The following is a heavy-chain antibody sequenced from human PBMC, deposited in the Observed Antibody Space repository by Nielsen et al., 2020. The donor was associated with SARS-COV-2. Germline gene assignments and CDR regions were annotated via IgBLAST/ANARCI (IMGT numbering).Heavy chain of an antibody. Sequence: GGSLRLSCAASGFPFMRNAMSWVRQAPGKGLEWVSSIGAIDGSTNYAESLRGRFTISRDNSKNTLYLQINSLRAEDTAMYYCAKNPSRRDYGADYWGQGTLVTVSS. V-gene: IGHV3-23*01. CDR3: AKNPSRRDYGADY. J-gene: IGHJ4*02. CDR1: GFPFMRNA. D-gene: IGHD4-17*01. CDR2: IGAIDGST.